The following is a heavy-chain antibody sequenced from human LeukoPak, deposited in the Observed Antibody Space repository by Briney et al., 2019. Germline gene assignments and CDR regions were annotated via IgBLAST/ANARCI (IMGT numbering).Heavy chain of an antibody. D-gene: IGHD6-19*01. CDR3: ARETPYSSGWYNWFDP. CDR1: GGTFSSYA. CDR2: IIPIFGTA. J-gene: IGHJ5*02. V-gene: IGHV1-69*01. Sequence: GSSAKVSCKASGGTFSSYAISWVRQAPGQGLEWMGGIIPIFGTANYAQKFQGRVTITADESTSTAYMELSSLRSEDTAVYYCARETPYSSGWYNWFDPWGQGTLVTVSS.